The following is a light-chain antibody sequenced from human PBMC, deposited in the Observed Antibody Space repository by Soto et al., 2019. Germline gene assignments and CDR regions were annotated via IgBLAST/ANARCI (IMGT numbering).Light chain of an antibody. CDR1: SSDVGSYNL. J-gene: IGLJ2*01. V-gene: IGLV2-23*02. CDR2: EVG. Sequence: QSVLTQPASVSGSPGQSITISCTGTSSDVGSYNLVSWYQQHPGKAPKLMIYEVGKRPSGVSNRFSGSKSGNTASLTISGLQAEDEADYYCCSYAGSSTSLVVFGGGTKLTVL. CDR3: CSYAGSSTSLVV.